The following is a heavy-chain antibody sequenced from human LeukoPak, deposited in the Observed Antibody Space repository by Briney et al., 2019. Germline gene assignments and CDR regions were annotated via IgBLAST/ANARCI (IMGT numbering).Heavy chain of an antibody. CDR2: ISYDGSNK. V-gene: IGHV3-30*03. Sequence: PGGSLRLSCAASGYTFSSYGMHWVRQAPGKGLEWVAVISYDGSNKYYADSVKGRFTISRDNSKNTLYLQMNSLRAEDTAEYYCARAPVWFGELLTPTAANFDYWGQGTLVTVSS. D-gene: IGHD3-10*01. CDR1: GYTFSSYG. CDR3: ARAPVWFGELLTPTAANFDY. J-gene: IGHJ4*02.